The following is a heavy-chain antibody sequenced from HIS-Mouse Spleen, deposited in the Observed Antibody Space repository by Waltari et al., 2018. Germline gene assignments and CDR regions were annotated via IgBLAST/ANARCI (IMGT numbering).Heavy chain of an antibody. D-gene: IGHD2-21*02. Sequence: QVQLQESGPGLVKPSETLSLTCTVSGGSISSYYWSWIRQPPGKGLEWIGYIYYRGSTNYNPSLKSRVTISVDTSKNQFSLKLSSVTAADTAVYYCATFCGGDCSYWGQGTLVTVSS. CDR2: IYYRGST. CDR1: GGSISSYY. CDR3: ATFCGGDCSY. J-gene: IGHJ4*02. V-gene: IGHV4-59*08.